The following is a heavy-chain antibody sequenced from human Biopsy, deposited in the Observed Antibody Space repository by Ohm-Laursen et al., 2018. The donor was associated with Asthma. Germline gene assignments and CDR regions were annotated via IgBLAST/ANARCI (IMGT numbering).Heavy chain of an antibody. V-gene: IGHV1-24*01. Sequence: ASVKVSCKISGYSLADLSMHWVRQAPGQGLEWMGGHDHEEGGTVNARRFQGRVTVTEDTSTDTAYMELSSLSSDDTAVYYCASDFPKDYVRYNFQFWGQGTLVTVSS. CDR1: GYSLADLS. CDR3: ASDFPKDYVRYNFQF. CDR2: HDHEEGGT. J-gene: IGHJ4*02. D-gene: IGHD4-17*01.